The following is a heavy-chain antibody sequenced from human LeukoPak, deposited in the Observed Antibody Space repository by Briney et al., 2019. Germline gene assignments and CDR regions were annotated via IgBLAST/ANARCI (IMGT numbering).Heavy chain of an antibody. Sequence: ASVKVSCKASGCTFTGYYMHWVRQAPGQGLEWMGWINPNSGGTNYAQKFQGRVTMTRDASISTAYMELSRLRSDDTAVYYCARDRDSSGWYPLDYWGQGTLVTVSS. V-gene: IGHV1-2*02. J-gene: IGHJ4*02. D-gene: IGHD6-19*01. CDR1: GCTFTGYY. CDR3: ARDRDSSGWYPLDY. CDR2: INPNSGGT.